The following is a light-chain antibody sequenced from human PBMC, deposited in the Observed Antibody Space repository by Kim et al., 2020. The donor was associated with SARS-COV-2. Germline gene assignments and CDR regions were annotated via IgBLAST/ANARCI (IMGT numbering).Light chain of an antibody. CDR1: SLRNYY. V-gene: IGLV3-19*01. CDR2: GKN. J-gene: IGLJ3*02. CDR3: SSRDSSGYHLV. Sequence: ALGQTVRITCTGDSLRNYYGSWYQQKPGEAPVLVIYGKNNRPSGIPDRFSGSSSGNTASLTITGAQAEDEAEYYCSSRDSSGYHLVFGGGTQLTVL.